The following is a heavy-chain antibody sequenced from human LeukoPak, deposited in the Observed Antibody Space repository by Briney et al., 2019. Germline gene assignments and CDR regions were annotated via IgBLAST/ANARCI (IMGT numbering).Heavy chain of an antibody. V-gene: IGHV3-23*01. CDR3: AKTPVLLWFGESYFDY. J-gene: IGHJ4*02. CDR2: ISGSGGST. Sequence: GGSLRLSCAASGFTFSSYAMSWARQAPGKGLEWVSAISGSGGSTYYADSVKGRFTISRDNSKNTLYLQMNSLRAEDTAVYYCAKTPVLLWFGESYFDYWGQGTLVTVSS. CDR1: GFTFSSYA. D-gene: IGHD3-10*01.